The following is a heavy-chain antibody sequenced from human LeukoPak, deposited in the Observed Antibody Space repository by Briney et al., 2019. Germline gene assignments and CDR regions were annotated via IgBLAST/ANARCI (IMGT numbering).Heavy chain of an antibody. V-gene: IGHV1-2*02. Sequence: ASVKVSCKASGYTFTGYYMHWVRQAPGQGLEWMGWINPNSGGTNYAQKFQGRVTMTRDASISTAYMELSRLTSDDTAVYYCARGYCSGGSCFVGHWFDPWGQGTLVTVSS. CDR3: ARGYCSGGSCFVGHWFDP. CDR2: INPNSGGT. D-gene: IGHD2-15*01. J-gene: IGHJ5*02. CDR1: GYTFTGYY.